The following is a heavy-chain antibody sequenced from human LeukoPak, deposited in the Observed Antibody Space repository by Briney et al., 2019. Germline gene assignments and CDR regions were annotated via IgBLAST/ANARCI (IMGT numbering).Heavy chain of an antibody. CDR1: GGSISSYY. CDR3: ARSPSRIAAAGTGYYYYYMDV. CDR2: IYYSGST. Sequence: SETLSLTCTVSGGSISSYYWSWIRQPPGKGLEWIGYIYYSGSTNYNPSLKSRVTISVDTSKNQFSLKLSSVTAADTAVYYCARSPSRIAAAGTGYYYYYMDVWGKGTTVTVSS. J-gene: IGHJ6*03. V-gene: IGHV4-59*01. D-gene: IGHD6-13*01.